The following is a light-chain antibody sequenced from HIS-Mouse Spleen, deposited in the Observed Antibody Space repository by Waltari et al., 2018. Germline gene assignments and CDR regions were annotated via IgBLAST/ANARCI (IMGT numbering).Light chain of an antibody. Sequence: EIVLTQSPGPLSLSPGESATLSCRASQSVSSSCLAWYQQKPGQAPRLLTYGASSRATGIPDRFSGSGSGTDFTLTISRLEPEDFAVYYCQQYGSSPFTFGQGTKLEIK. CDR2: GAS. V-gene: IGKV3-20*01. J-gene: IGKJ2*01. CDR3: QQYGSSPFT. CDR1: QSVSSSC.